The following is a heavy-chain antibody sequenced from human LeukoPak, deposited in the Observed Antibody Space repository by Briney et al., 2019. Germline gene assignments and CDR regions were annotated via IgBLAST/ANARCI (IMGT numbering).Heavy chain of an antibody. CDR3: TPLATAMPLDY. CDR1: GFTVSNAW. CDR2: IKSKSDGGTT. D-gene: IGHD5-18*01. J-gene: IGHJ4*02. V-gene: IGHV3-15*01. Sequence: PGGSLRLSCAASGFTVSNAWMSWVRQAPGKGLEWVGRIKSKSDGGTTDYAAPVKGRFTISRDDSKNTLYLQMNSLKTEDTAVYYCTPLATAMPLDYWGQGALVTVSS.